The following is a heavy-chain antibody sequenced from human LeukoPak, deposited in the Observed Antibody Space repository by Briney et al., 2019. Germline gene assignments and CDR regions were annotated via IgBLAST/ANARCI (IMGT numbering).Heavy chain of an antibody. CDR2: IHGDGTI. CDR1: GFTLSNKI. Sequence: GGSLRLSCAASGFTLSNKIMSWVRQAPGKGLEWVSTIHGDGTIFYADSLKGRFTISRDNSRSTLYLQMNSLRVEDSALYYCAKEGWLSWGQGTLVTVSS. J-gene: IGHJ5*02. D-gene: IGHD5-24*01. V-gene: IGHV3-23*01. CDR3: AKEGWLS.